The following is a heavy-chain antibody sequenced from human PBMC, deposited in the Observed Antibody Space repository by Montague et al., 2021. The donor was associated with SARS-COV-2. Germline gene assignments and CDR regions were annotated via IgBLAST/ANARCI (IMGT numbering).Heavy chain of an antibody. CDR3: ARGARQGYGFRLGSFDY. CDR2: INHSGST. D-gene: IGHD3-10*01. Sequence: SETLSLTCAVYGGSFSGYYWNWIRQPPGKGLEWIGEINHSGSTNYNPSLKSRVTMSVDTSKNQFSLNLSSVTAADTAVYYCARGARQGYGFRLGSFDYWGQGTLVTVSS. J-gene: IGHJ4*02. V-gene: IGHV4-34*01. CDR1: GGSFSGYY.